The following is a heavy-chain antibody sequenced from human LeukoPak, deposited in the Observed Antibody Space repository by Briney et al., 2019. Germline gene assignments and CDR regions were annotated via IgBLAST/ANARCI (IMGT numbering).Heavy chain of an antibody. J-gene: IGHJ4*02. CDR1: VFTLSNAW. D-gene: IGHD6-25*01. V-gene: IGHV3-15*01. CDR3: NTGTAAADY. Sequence: PGWSLPLSYLDSVFTLSNAWMSRVRQAPGKGREGVGRIKRKADGGTTDYAAPVKDRFTISRDDSKTTLYLQMNSLKPDDTAVYFCNTGTAAADYWGQGTQVTVSS. CDR2: IKRKADGGTT.